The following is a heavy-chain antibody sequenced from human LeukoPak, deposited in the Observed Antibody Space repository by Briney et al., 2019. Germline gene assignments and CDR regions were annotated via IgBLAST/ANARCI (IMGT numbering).Heavy chain of an antibody. CDR3: ARDVVRLRGAPSPFDY. CDR1: GYSISSGYY. J-gene: IGHJ4*02. V-gene: IGHV4-38-2*02. Sequence: SETLSLTCSVSGYSISSGYYWGWIRQPPGKGLEWIGNIYHSGSTYYNPSLKSRVTISIDTSKNQFSLKLSSVTAADTAVYYCARDVVRLRGAPSPFDYWGQGTLVTVSS. D-gene: IGHD3-10*01. CDR2: IYHSGST.